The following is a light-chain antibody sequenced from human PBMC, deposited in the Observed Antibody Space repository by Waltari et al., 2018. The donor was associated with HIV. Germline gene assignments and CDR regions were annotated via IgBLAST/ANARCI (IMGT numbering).Light chain of an antibody. V-gene: IGLV2-23*02. J-gene: IGLJ3*02. CDR1: SRDVGSYNR. CDR2: EFT. CDR3: SSYAGARV. Sequence: QSDLTQPASVSASPGQSITSTCTVTSRDVGSYNRSSWYQQYPGKAPKLIIYEFTKRPSGVSNRFSSSKSGNTASLTLSGLQADDEADYYCSSYAGARVFGGGTNLIVL.